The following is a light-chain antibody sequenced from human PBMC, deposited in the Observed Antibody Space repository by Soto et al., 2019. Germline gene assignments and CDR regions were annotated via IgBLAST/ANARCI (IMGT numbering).Light chain of an antibody. CDR3: SSYTSSSSTLVV. Sequence: QSALTQPASVSGSPGQSITISCTGTSSDVGGYYYASWYQQHPGKAPKLMIYDVSNRPSGVSNRFSGSKSGNTASLTISGLQAEDEADYYCSSYTSSSSTLVVFGGGTKLTVL. CDR1: SSDVGGYYY. V-gene: IGLV2-14*01. J-gene: IGLJ2*01. CDR2: DVS.